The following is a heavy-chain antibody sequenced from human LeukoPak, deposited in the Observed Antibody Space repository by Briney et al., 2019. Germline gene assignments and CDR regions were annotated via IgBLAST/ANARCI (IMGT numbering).Heavy chain of an antibody. CDR1: GFTFSSYA. D-gene: IGHD2-8*01. V-gene: IGHV3-30*04. Sequence: PGGSLRLSCAASGFTFSSYAMHWVRQAPGKGLEWVAVISYDGSNKYYADSVKGRFTISRDNSKNTLYLQMNSLRAEDTAVYYCARDGSGGNGVSGIDFDYWGQGTLVTVSS. J-gene: IGHJ4*02. CDR2: ISYDGSNK. CDR3: ARDGSGGNGVSGIDFDY.